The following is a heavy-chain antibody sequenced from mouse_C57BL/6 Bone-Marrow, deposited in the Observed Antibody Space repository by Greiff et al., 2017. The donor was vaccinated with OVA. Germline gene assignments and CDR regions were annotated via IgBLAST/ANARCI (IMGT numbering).Heavy chain of an antibody. V-gene: IGHV5S21*01. D-gene: IGHD1-1*01. J-gene: IGHJ3*01. CDR1: GFTFSSYA. CDR2: ISSGGDYI. CDR3: ASEPYYYGSDWFAY. Sequence: EVKLMESGAGLVKPGGSLKLSCAASGFTFSSYAMSWVRQTPEKRLEWVAYISSGGDYIYYADTVKGRFTISRDNARNTLYLQMSSLTSEDTAMYYYASEPYYYGSDWFAYWGRGKVITVSA.